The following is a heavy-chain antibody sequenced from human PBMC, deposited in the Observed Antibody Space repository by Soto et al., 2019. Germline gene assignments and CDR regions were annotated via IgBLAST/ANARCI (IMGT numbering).Heavy chain of an antibody. CDR3: ARVRGTAGKRYFDY. Sequence: SDTLSLTCIFSGVSVRSYTLSWVRQPANKGLEWIGRVFSSGSTTYNPSLKSRVTISVDSSKNQFSLKLDSVTPADTAVYYCARVRGTAGKRYFDYWGPGTLVTVSS. CDR1: GVSVRSYT. CDR2: VFSSGST. D-gene: IGHD6-13*01. V-gene: IGHV4-4*07. J-gene: IGHJ4*02.